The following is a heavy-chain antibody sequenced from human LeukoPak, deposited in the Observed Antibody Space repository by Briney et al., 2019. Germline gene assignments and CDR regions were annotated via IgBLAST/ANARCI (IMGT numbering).Heavy chain of an antibody. J-gene: IGHJ4*02. Sequence: ASVKVSCKASGYTFTNYYIHWVRQAPGQGLEWMGIINPSGGSTTYAQKFQGRVTMTRDTSTSTVYMELSSLRSEDTAVYCCARETIAARLSYDRPLAYWGQGTLVTVSS. V-gene: IGHV1-46*01. CDR1: GYTFTNYY. CDR2: INPSGGST. CDR3: ARETIAARLSYDRPLAY. D-gene: IGHD6-6*01.